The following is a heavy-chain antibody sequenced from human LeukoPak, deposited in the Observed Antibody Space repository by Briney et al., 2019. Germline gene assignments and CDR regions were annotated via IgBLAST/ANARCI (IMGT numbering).Heavy chain of an antibody. Sequence: GASVKVSCKASGGTFSSYAISWVRQAPGQGLEWMGGIIPIFGTANYAQKFQGRVTITADESTSTAYMELSSLRSEDTAVYYCARAGDIPSNWFDPWGQGTLVTVSS. J-gene: IGHJ5*02. CDR2: IIPIFGTA. CDR1: GGTFSSYA. D-gene: IGHD1-14*01. CDR3: ARAGDIPSNWFDP. V-gene: IGHV1-69*13.